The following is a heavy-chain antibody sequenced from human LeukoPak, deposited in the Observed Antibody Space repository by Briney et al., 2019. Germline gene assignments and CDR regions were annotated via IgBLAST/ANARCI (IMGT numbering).Heavy chain of an antibody. CDR1: GFTFSNYY. J-gene: IGHJ6*02. D-gene: IGHD3-22*01. Sequence: PGGSLRLSCAASGFTFSNYYMKWVRQAPGKGLEWVSSISSSSSYIYYADSVKGRFTISRDNAKNSLYLRMNSLGAEDTAVYYCAREWNYYDSSGYSRSYGMDVWGQGTTVTVSS. CDR3: AREWNYYDSSGYSRSYGMDV. V-gene: IGHV3-21*01. CDR2: ISSSSSYI.